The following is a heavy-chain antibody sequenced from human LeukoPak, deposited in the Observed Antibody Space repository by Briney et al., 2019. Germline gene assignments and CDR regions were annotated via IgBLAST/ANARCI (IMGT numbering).Heavy chain of an antibody. J-gene: IGHJ5*02. CDR3: AGDFNHYGEVVSRWFDP. D-gene: IGHD4-17*01. CDR1: EFTFSSFA. V-gene: IGHV3-48*01. Sequence: QPGGSLRLSCEASEFTFSSFAMNWVRQAPGKGLEWVSYISGSSGTTYYADSVTGRFTVSRDNAKNSLYLQMNSLRAEDTAVYYCAGDFNHYGEVVSRWFDPWGQGTLVIVSS. CDR2: ISGSSGTT.